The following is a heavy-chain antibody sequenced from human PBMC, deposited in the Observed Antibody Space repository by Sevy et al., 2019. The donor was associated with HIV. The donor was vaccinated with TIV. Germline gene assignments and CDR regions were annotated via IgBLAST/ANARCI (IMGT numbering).Heavy chain of an antibody. D-gene: IGHD6-13*01. CDR3: VRDLMVSSSGWYADY. V-gene: IGHV1-18*01. Sequence: ASVKVSCKASGYIFSNYGISWVRQAPGQGLEWMGWISGHSGNTNFAQKFRARVTLTTETSTGTAYMELRSLTSDDTAVYFCVRDLMVSSSGWYADYWGQGTLVTVSS. CDR1: GYIFSNYG. CDR2: ISGHSGNT. J-gene: IGHJ4*02.